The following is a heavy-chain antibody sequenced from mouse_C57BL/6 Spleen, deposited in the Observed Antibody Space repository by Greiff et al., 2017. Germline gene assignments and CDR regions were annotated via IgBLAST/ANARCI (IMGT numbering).Heavy chain of an antibody. CDR2: INPNYGTT. CDR1: GYSFTDYN. Sequence: VHVKQSGPELVKPGASVKISCKASGYSFTDYNMNWVKQSNGKSLEWIGVINPNYGTTSYNQKFKGKATLTVDQSSSTAYMQLNSLTSEDSAVYYCARGGITTVYRAMDYWGQGTSVTVSS. V-gene: IGHV1-39*01. J-gene: IGHJ4*01. CDR3: ARGGITTVYRAMDY. D-gene: IGHD1-1*01.